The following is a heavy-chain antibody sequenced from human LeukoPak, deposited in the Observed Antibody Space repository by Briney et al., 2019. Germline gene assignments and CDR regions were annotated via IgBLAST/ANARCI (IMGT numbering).Heavy chain of an antibody. J-gene: IGHJ4*02. D-gene: IGHD6-13*01. V-gene: IGHV4-4*02. CDR1: GGSITNSTW. CDR3: AREPLYSSSWYLDY. CDR2: IYHSGYT. Sequence: SETLSLTCAVSGGSITNSTWWSWFRQPPGKGLEWIGEIYHSGYTNYNSSLKSRVTISVDKSKNQFSLKLSSVTAADTAVYYCAREPLYSSSWYLDYWGQGTLVTVSS.